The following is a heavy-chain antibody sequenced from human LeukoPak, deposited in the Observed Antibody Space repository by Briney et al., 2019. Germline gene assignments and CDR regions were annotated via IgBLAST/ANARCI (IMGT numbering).Heavy chain of an antibody. J-gene: IGHJ3*02. CDR1: GYMFTSYD. CDR2: ISAYSGNT. D-gene: IGHD6-13*01. Sequence: ASVKVSCKASGYMFTSYDIGWVRQAPGQGLEWMGWISAYSGNTNYAQNLQGRVTMTTDTSTSTAYMELRSLRSDDTAVYYCARCGYTFDDGFDIWGQGTMVTVSS. CDR3: ARCGYTFDDGFDI. V-gene: IGHV1-18*01.